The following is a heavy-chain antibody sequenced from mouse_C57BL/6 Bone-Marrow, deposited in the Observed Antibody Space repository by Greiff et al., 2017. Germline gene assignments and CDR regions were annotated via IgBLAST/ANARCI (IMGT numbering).Heavy chain of an antibody. CDR1: GFTFSSYG. V-gene: IGHV5-6*01. CDR3: ARQGRLRSFAY. CDR2: ISSGGSYT. D-gene: IGHD1-1*01. Sequence: EVQGVESGGDLVKPGGSLKLSCAASGFTFSSYGMSWVRQTPDKRLEWVATISSGGSYTYYPDSVKGRFTISRDNAKNTLYLQMSSLKSEDTAMYYCARQGRLRSFAYWGQGTLVTVSA. J-gene: IGHJ3*01.